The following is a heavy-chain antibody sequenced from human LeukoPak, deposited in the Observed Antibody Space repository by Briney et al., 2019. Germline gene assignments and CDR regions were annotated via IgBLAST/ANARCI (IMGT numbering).Heavy chain of an antibody. V-gene: IGHV3-9*01. Sequence: PGGSLRLSCAASGFTFDDHAMHWVRQAPGKGLEWVSGISWNSVSIDYADSVKGRFTISRDNAKNSLYLQMNSLGAEDTALYYCAKIDYGGNDWGQGTLVTVSS. J-gene: IGHJ4*02. CDR1: GFTFDDHA. D-gene: IGHD4-23*01. CDR3: AKIDYGGND. CDR2: ISWNSVSI.